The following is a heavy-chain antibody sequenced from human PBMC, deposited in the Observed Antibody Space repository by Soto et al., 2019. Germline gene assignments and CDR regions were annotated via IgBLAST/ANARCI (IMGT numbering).Heavy chain of an antibody. J-gene: IGHJ3*02. CDR2: INHSGST. D-gene: IGHD4-17*01. V-gene: IGHV4-34*09. CDR3: ARSPKAYDYGDYGRKIDAFDI. Sequence: PSETLSLTCAVYGGSFSGYYWSWIRQPPGKGLEWIGEINHSGSTYYNPSLKSRVTISVDTSKNQFSLKLSSVTAADTAVYYCARSPKAYDYGDYGRKIDAFDIWGQGTMVTVSS. CDR1: GGSFSGYY.